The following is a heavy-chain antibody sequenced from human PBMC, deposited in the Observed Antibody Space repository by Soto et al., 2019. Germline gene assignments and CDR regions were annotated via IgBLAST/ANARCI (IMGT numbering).Heavy chain of an antibody. D-gene: IGHD6-6*01. CDR3: TTAGSSSSKDY. CDR1: GFTFSNAW. J-gene: IGHJ4*02. Sequence: GGSLRRSCAASGFTFSNAWMSWVRQAPGKGLEWVGRIKSKTDGGTTDYAAPVKGRFTISRDDSKNTLYLQMNRLKTEDTAVYYCTTAGSSSSKDYWGQGTLVTVSS. V-gene: IGHV3-15*01. CDR2: IKSKTDGGTT.